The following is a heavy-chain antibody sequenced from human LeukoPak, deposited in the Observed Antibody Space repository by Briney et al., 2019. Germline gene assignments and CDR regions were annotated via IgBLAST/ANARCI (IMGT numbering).Heavy chain of an antibody. CDR2: IYYSGST. J-gene: IGHJ3*02. V-gene: IGHV4-39*01. Sequence: SETLSLTCTVSGGSISSSSYYWGWIRQPPGKGLEWIGSIYYSGSTYYNPSLKSRVTISVDTSKNQFSLKLSSVTAADTAVYYCARPASGPYYDSSGYHTAFDAFDIWGQGTMVTVSS. CDR3: ARPASGPYYDSSGYHTAFDAFDI. CDR1: GGSISSSSYY. D-gene: IGHD3-22*01.